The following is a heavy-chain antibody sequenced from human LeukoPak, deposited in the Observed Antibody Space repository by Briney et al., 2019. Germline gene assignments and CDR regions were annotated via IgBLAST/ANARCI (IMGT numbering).Heavy chain of an antibody. CDR1: GFTVSSNY. Sequence: TGGSLRLSCAASGFTVSSNYMGWVRQAPGKGLEWVSVIYSGGSTYYADSVKGRFTISRDNSKNTLYLQMNSLRAEDTAVYYCARETLHGDYNSVPLYYFDYWGQGTLVTVSS. CDR2: IYSGGST. D-gene: IGHD4-17*01. V-gene: IGHV3-53*01. J-gene: IGHJ4*02. CDR3: ARETLHGDYNSVPLYYFDY.